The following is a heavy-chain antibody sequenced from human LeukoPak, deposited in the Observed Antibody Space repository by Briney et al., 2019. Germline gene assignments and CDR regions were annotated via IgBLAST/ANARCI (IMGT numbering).Heavy chain of an antibody. D-gene: IGHD2-2*01. V-gene: IGHV1-69*05. CDR3: ARDIVVVPAAIHWFDP. J-gene: IGHJ5*02. CDR1: GGTFRSYA. CDR2: NIPIFGTA. Sequence: ASVKVSCRASGGTFRSYAISWVRQAPGQGLEWMGGNIPIFGTANYAQKFQGRVTITTDESTSTAYMELSSLRSEDTAVYYCARDIVVVPAAIHWFDPWGQGTLVTVSS.